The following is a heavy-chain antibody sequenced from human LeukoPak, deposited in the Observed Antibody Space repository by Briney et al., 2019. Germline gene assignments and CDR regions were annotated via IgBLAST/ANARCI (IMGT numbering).Heavy chain of an antibody. D-gene: IGHD2-2*01. CDR2: INPNSGGT. J-gene: IGHJ6*02. V-gene: IGHV1-2*02. Sequence: SVKVFCKASVYTFTGYYMHWVRQAPGQGLEVMGWINPNSGGTNYAQKFQGRVTMTRDTSISTAYMERSRLRSDDTAVYYCARAPMFIVVVPAATNYGMDVWGQGTTVTVSS. CDR3: ARAPMFIVVVPAATNYGMDV. CDR1: VYTFTGYY.